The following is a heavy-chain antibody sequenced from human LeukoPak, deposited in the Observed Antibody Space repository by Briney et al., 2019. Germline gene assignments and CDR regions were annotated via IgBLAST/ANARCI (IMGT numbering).Heavy chain of an antibody. V-gene: IGHV4-59*01. J-gene: IGHJ6*04. CDR1: GCSISSYY. CDR2: IYYSGST. D-gene: IGHD3-22*01. Sequence: PSETLSLTCTVSGCSISSYYWSWIRQPPGKGLEWIGYIYYSGSTNYNPSLKSRVTISVDTSKNQFPLKLSSVTAADTAVYYCARDLSYYDGRPAENVVTFGGMDVWGKGTTVTVSS. CDR3: ARDLSYYDGRPAENVVTFGGMDV.